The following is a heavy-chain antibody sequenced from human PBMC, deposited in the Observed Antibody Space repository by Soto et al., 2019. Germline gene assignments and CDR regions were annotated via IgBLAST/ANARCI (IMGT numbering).Heavy chain of an antibody. D-gene: IGHD3-22*01. CDR2: INHSGST. V-gene: IGHV4-34*01. CDR1: GGSFSGYY. Sequence: SATLSITCAVYGGSFSGYYWSWIHQPPGKGLEWIGEINHSGSTNYNPSLKSRVTISVDTSKNQFSLKLSSVTAADTAVYYCARGPKYYYDSSGYYLYWGQGTLVTVSS. J-gene: IGHJ4*02. CDR3: ARGPKYYYDSSGYYLY.